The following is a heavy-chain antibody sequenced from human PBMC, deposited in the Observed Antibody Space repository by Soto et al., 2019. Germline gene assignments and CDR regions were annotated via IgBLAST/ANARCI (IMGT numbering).Heavy chain of an antibody. D-gene: IGHD5-12*01. J-gene: IGHJ6*02. CDR3: ARNRGYGDYYGMDV. Sequence: SETLSLTCTVSGGSISSSSYYWGWIRQPPGKGLEWIGSIYYSGSTYYNPSLKSRVTISVDTSKNQFSLKLSSVTAADTAVYYCARNRGYGDYYGMDVWGQGTTVTVYS. V-gene: IGHV4-39*01. CDR2: IYYSGST. CDR1: GGSISSSSYY.